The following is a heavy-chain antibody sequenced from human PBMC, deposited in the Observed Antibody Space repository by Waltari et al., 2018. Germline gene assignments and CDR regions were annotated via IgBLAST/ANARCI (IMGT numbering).Heavy chain of an antibody. CDR2: IYHSGST. J-gene: IGHJ4*02. CDR3: ATRGYSSGWYHFGY. D-gene: IGHD6-19*01. Sequence: QVQLQESGPGLVKPSETLSLTCAVSGYSISSGYYWGWIRQPPGKGLEWIGSIYHSGSTYYNPSLKSRVTISVDTSKNQFSLKLSSVTAADTAVYYCATRGYSSGWYHFGYWGQGTLVTVSS. V-gene: IGHV4-38-2*01. CDR1: GYSISSGYY.